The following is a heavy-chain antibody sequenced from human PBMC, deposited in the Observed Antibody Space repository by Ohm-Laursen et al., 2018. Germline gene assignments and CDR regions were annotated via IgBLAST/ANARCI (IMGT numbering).Heavy chain of an antibody. CDR2: IYSGGGT. V-gene: IGHV3-66*01. Sequence: SLRLSCAASGFSVSNNYLIWVRQAPGKGLEWVSLIYSGGGTHYADSVKGRFTISRDNSKNTLYLQMNSLRAEDMAVYYCARSPHAYCSGGTCYSEDHYYYGMDVWGQGTTVTVSS. D-gene: IGHD2-15*01. J-gene: IGHJ6*02. CDR3: ARSPHAYCSGGTCYSEDHYYYGMDV. CDR1: GFSVSNNY.